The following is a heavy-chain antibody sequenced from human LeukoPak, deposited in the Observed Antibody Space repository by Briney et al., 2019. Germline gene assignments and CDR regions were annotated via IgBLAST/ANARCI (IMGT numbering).Heavy chain of an antibody. V-gene: IGHV4-34*01. CDR1: GGSISSYY. CDR3: ARGLTH. J-gene: IGHJ4*02. Sequence: SETLSLTCTVSGGSISSYYWRWIRQPPGKGLEWIGEINHSGNSNYNPSLKSRVTIPVDTSKNQFSLKLNSVTAADTGVYYCARGLTHWGQGTLVTVSS. CDR2: INHSGNS.